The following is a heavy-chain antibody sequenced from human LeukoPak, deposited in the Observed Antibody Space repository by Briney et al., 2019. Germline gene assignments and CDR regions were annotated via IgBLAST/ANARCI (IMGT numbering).Heavy chain of an antibody. J-gene: IGHJ3*02. CDR3: AKDTEYSAEGAFDI. V-gene: IGHV3-9*01. CDR2: ISWNSGSI. CDR1: GFTFDDYA. D-gene: IGHD4-11*01. Sequence: PGGSLRLSCAASGFTFDDYAMHWVRQAPGKGLEWVSGISWNSGSIGYADSVKGRFTISRDNAKNSLYLQMNSLRAEDTALYYCAKDTEYSAEGAFDIWGQGTMVTVSS.